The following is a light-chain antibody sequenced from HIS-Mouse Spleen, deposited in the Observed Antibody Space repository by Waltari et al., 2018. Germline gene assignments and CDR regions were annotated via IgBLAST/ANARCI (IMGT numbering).Light chain of an antibody. J-gene: IGKJ2*01. CDR3: QQYGSSPRT. V-gene: IGKV3-20*01. Sequence: TQSPGTLSLSPGERATLSCRASQSVSSSYLAWYQQKPGQAPRLLIYGASSRATGIPDRFSGSGSGTDFTLTISRLEPEDFAVYYCQQYGSSPRTFGQGTKLE. CDR1: QSVSSSY. CDR2: GAS.